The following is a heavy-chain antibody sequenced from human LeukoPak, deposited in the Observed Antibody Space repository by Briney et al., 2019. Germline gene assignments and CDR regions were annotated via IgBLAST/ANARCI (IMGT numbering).Heavy chain of an antibody. CDR3: AKDSGFIAVAATGDIDY. Sequence: GGSLRLSCAASGFTFSGYGMHWVRQAPGKGLEWVAFIRYDGSNKYYADSVKGRFTISRDNSKNMLYLQMNSLRAEDTAVYYCAKDSGFIAVAATGDIDYWGQGTLVTVSS. V-gene: IGHV3-30*02. CDR2: IRYDGSNK. D-gene: IGHD6-19*01. CDR1: GFTFSGYG. J-gene: IGHJ4*02.